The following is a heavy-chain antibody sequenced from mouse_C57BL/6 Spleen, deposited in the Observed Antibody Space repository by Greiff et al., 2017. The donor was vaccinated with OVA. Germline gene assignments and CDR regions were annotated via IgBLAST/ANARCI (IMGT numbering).Heavy chain of an antibody. CDR1: GYTFTSYW. D-gene: IGHD1-1*01. Sequence: QVQLQQSGAELVKPGASVKLSCKASGYTFTSYWMQWVKQRPGQGLEWIGEIDPSDSYTNYNQKFKGKATLTVDTSSSTAYMQLSSLTSEDSAVYYCARREGKLPFYYAMDYWGQGTSVTVSS. CDR2: IDPSDSYT. CDR3: ARREGKLPFYYAMDY. J-gene: IGHJ4*01. V-gene: IGHV1-50*01.